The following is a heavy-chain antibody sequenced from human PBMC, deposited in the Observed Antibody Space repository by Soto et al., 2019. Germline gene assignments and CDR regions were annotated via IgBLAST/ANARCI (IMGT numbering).Heavy chain of an antibody. CDR2: VSASGGST. CDR3: AKFGCSGDSCYADY. D-gene: IGHD2-15*01. J-gene: IGHJ4*02. V-gene: IGHV3-23*01. Sequence: GGSLRLSCAASGFTFSSFAMSWVRQAPGKGLEWVSGVSASGGSTFYADSVKGRFTISRDNSKNTLNLRVNSLRAEDTAVYFCAKFGCSGDSCYADYWGQGTLVTVSS. CDR1: GFTFSSFA.